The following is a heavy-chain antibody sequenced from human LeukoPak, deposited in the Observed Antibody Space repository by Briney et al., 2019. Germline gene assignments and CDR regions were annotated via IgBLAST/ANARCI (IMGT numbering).Heavy chain of an antibody. CDR2: IWYDGSNK. J-gene: IGHJ3*02. V-gene: IGHV3-33*01. D-gene: IGHD7-27*01. Sequence: GTSLRFSCAASGFTFSTHGMHWVRQAPGKGLEWVAVIWYDGSNKYYANSVKGRFTISRDNSKNTLYLQMNSLRGEDTAVYYCARDTNWGFWRAFDIWGQGTMVTVSS. CDR1: GFTFSTHG. CDR3: ARDTNWGFWRAFDI.